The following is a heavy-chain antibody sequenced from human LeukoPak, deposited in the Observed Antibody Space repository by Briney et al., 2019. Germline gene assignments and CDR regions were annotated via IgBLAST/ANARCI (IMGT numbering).Heavy chain of an antibody. CDR3: AKDKRARCCSSTSCYGLDY. D-gene: IGHD2-2*01. J-gene: IGHJ4*02. CDR1: GFGFSSYA. V-gene: IGHV3-23*01. Sequence: GESLRLYWAASGFGFSSYARSWVRHAQGKGLEWVSAISGSGGSTYYADSVKGRFTISRDNSKNTLYLQMNSLRAGDTAVYYCAKDKRARCCSSTSCYGLDYWGQGTLVTVSS. CDR2: ISGSGGST.